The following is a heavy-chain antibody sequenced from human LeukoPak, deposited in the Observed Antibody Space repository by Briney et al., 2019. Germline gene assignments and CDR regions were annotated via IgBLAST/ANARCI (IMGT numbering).Heavy chain of an antibody. D-gene: IGHD6-13*01. CDR1: GFTFNNYA. CDR2: INDISTDR. Sequence: GGSLRLSCAASGFTFNNYAMSWVRQAPGKGLEWVSGINDISTDRYYADSARGRFSISRDNSKNTLYLQMNSLRAEDTAVYYCAKEVSSSWSHWGQGTLVTVSS. CDR3: AKEVSSSWSH. J-gene: IGHJ4*02. V-gene: IGHV3-23*01.